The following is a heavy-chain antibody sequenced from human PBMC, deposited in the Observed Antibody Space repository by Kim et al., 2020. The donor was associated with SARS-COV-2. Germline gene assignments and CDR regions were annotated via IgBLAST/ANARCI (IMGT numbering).Heavy chain of an antibody. CDR2: INHSGST. Sequence: SETLSLTCAVYGGSFSGYYWSWIRQPPGKGLEWIGEINHSGSTNYNPSLKSRVTISVDTSKNQFSLKLSSVTAADTAVYYCARGRGTMVRGASYGMDVWG. CDR1: GGSFSGYY. D-gene: IGHD3-10*01. CDR3: ARGRGTMVRGASYGMDV. V-gene: IGHV4-34*01. J-gene: IGHJ6*01.